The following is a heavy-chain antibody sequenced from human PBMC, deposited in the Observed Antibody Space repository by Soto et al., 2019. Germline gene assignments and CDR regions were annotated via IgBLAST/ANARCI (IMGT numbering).Heavy chain of an antibody. CDR1: GGSFSGYY. J-gene: IGHJ6*03. D-gene: IGHD2-21*02. CDR3: AMVVTTLRYYNYMDV. Sequence: QVQLQQWGAGLLKPSETLSLTCAVYGGSFSGYYWSWIHQPPGKGLEWIGEINHSGSTNYNPSLRSRVTISVDTSKNQFSLKLSSVTAADTAVYYCAMVVTTLRYYNYMDVWGKGTTVTVSS. V-gene: IGHV4-34*01. CDR2: INHSGST.